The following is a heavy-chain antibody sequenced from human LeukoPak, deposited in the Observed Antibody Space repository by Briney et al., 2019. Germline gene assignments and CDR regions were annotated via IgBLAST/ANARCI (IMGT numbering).Heavy chain of an antibody. CDR2: ICSRGST. D-gene: IGHD3-10*01. J-gene: IGHJ3*02. V-gene: IGHV4-4*07. CDR1: GGSISSYY. Sequence: SETLSLTCTVSGGSISSYYWSWIRQPAGKGLEWIGRICSRGSTNYNPSLKSRVTMSVDTSKNQFSLKLSSVTAADTAVYYCARASITRVAFDIWGQGTMVTVSS. CDR3: ARASITRVAFDI.